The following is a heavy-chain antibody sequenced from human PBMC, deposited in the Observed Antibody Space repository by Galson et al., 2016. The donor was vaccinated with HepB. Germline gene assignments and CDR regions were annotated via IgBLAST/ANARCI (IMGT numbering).Heavy chain of an antibody. D-gene: IGHD5-18*01. Sequence: SETLSLTCTVSGYSINSGYFWGWIRQPPGKGLEWIGSVYHRGITYYNPSLKSRVTMSLDTSKNQFSLKLSSVTAADTAVYYCATDRTDTAMFNWGQGTLVTVSS. CDR2: VYHRGIT. CDR1: GYSINSGYF. V-gene: IGHV4-38-2*02. CDR3: ATDRTDTAMFN. J-gene: IGHJ4*02.